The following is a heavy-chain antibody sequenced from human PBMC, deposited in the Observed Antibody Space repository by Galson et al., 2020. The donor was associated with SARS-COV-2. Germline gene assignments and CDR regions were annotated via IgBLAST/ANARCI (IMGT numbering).Heavy chain of an antibody. CDR2: IRHDGSNK. CDR3: AKVDCSGGSCYSLVYYGMDV. CDR1: GFTFSSYG. V-gene: IGHV3-30*02. Sequence: GGSLRLSCAASGFTFSSYGMHWVRQAPGKGLEWVAFIRHDGSNKNNADSVKGRFTISRDNSKNTLYLQMNSLRPEDTAVYYCAKVDCSGGSCYSLVYYGMDVWGQGTTVTVSS. J-gene: IGHJ6*02. D-gene: IGHD2-15*01.